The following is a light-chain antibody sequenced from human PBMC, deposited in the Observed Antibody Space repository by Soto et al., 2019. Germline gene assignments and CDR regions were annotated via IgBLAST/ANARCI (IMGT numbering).Light chain of an antibody. J-gene: IGKJ4*01. V-gene: IGKV3-15*01. Sequence: EIVMTQSPATLSVSPGERATLSCRASQSVSSDLAWYQQKPGQAPRLLIYGASTRATGIPARFSGSGSGTEFTLTISSLRSEDFAVYYCQQYNNGPLTFGGGTKVDIK. CDR2: GAS. CDR1: QSVSSD. CDR3: QQYNNGPLT.